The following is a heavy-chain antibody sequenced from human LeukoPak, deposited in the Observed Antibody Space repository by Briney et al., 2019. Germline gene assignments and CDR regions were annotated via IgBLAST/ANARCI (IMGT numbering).Heavy chain of an antibody. Sequence: PGGSLRLSCAASGFTFSKVWMSWVRQPPGKGLEWVGRIKSKTDGSTTDYAAPVRPRFTISRDDSQNTLYLQMNSLKTEDTAVYYCTSYAPFDFWGQGTLVTVSS. V-gene: IGHV3-15*01. CDR2: IKSKTDGSTT. CDR3: TSYAPFDF. J-gene: IGHJ4*02. CDR1: GFTFSKVW.